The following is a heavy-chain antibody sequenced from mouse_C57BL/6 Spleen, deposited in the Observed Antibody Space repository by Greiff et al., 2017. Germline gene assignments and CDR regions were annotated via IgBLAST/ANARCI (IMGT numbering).Heavy chain of an antibody. CDR1: GFTFSDYG. V-gene: IGHV5-17*01. CDR2: ISSGSSTI. D-gene: IGHD2-3*01. J-gene: IGHJ1*03. Sequence: EVKLLESGGGLVKPGASLKLSCAASGFTFSDYGMHWVRQTPEKGLEWVAYISSGSSTIYYADTVKGPFTISRDNAKNTLFLQMTSLRSEDAAMYYCARDGDLWYFDVWGTGTTVTVSS. CDR3: ARDGDLWYFDV.